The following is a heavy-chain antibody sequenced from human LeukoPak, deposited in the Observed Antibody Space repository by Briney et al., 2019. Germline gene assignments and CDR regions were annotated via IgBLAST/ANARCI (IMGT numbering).Heavy chain of an antibody. Sequence: ASVNVSCKASGYTFTSYGISWVRQAPGQGLEWMGWISAYNGNTNYAQKLQGRVTMTTDTSTSTVYMELRSLRSDDTAVYYCARGYGDYVGGNYFDYWGQGTLVTVSS. D-gene: IGHD4-17*01. CDR3: ARGYGDYVGGNYFDY. V-gene: IGHV1-18*01. CDR2: ISAYNGNT. J-gene: IGHJ4*02. CDR1: GYTFTSYG.